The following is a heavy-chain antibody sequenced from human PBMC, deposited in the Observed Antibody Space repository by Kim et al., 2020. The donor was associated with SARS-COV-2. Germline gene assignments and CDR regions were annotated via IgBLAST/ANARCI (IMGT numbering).Heavy chain of an antibody. CDR1: GGSISSYY. Sequence: SETLSLTCTVSGGSISSYYWSWIRQPPGKGLEWIGYIYYSGSTNYNPSLKSRVTISVDTSKNQFSLKLSSVTAADTAVYYCARVGVGATLAIHAFDIWG. CDR2: IYYSGST. V-gene: IGHV4-59*13. CDR3: ARVGVGATLAIHAFDI. D-gene: IGHD1-26*01. J-gene: IGHJ3*02.